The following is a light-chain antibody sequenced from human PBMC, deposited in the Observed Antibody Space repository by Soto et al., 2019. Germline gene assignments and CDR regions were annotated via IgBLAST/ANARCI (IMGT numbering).Light chain of an antibody. Sequence: DIPMTQSPSTLSASVGDRVTITCRASQSISSWLAWYQQEPGKAPKVLIYKASSLESGVPSRFSGSGSGTEFTLTISSLQPDDFATYYCQQYNSVPVMFGQGTKVEIK. CDR1: QSISSW. CDR3: QQYNSVPVM. CDR2: KAS. J-gene: IGKJ1*01. V-gene: IGKV1-5*03.